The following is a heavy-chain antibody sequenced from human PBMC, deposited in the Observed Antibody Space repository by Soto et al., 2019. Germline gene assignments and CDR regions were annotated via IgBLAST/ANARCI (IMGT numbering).Heavy chain of an antibody. V-gene: IGHV3-74*01. Sequence: PGGSLRLSCAASGFTFSKWWMHWARQAPEKGLVWVARVNGDGSDMAYADSVKGRFTISRDNAKNTLYLQMNSLRAEDTAVYYCVRGVTTSCFFDYWGQGTLVTVSS. CDR1: GFTFSKWW. CDR2: VNGDGSDM. J-gene: IGHJ4*02. D-gene: IGHD2-2*01. CDR3: VRGVTTSCFFDY.